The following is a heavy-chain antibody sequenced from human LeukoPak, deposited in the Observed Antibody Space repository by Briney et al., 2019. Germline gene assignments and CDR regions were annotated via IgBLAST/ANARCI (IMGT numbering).Heavy chain of an antibody. Sequence: GGSLRLSCAASGFTFSSYEMNWVRQAPGKGLEWVSYISSSGSTIYYADSVKGRFTISRDNSKNTLYLQMNSLRAEDTAVYYCAKVRGREQSGGGRYFDYWGQGTLVTVSS. CDR3: AKVRGREQSGGGRYFDY. CDR2: ISSSGSTI. J-gene: IGHJ4*02. V-gene: IGHV3-48*03. CDR1: GFTFSSYE. D-gene: IGHD1-26*01.